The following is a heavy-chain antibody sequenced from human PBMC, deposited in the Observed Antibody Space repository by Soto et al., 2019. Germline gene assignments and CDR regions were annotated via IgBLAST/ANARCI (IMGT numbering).Heavy chain of an antibody. CDR3: ARVYYYGSGSYYNPVDYYYGMDV. Sequence: QVELVQSGAEVKKPGASVKVSCKASGYTFTSYGISWVRQAPGQGLEWKGWISAYNGNTNYAQKLQGKVTMTTDTPTSSAYMELSSMRSDDTAVYYCARVYYYGSGSYYNPVDYYYGMDVWGQGTTVTFSS. CDR2: ISAYNGNT. J-gene: IGHJ6*02. V-gene: IGHV1-18*01. D-gene: IGHD3-10*01. CDR1: GYTFTSYG.